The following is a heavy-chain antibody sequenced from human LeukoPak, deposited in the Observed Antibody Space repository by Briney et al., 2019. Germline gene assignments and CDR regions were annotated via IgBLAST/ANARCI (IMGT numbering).Heavy chain of an antibody. CDR2: IFYSGGT. CDR3: ARGYDGSGYYYRNWYFDL. J-gene: IGHJ2*01. V-gene: IGHV4-39*07. Sequence: SETLSLTCTVSGGSINTPNYYWGWIRQTPGKGLEWIGNIFYSGGTYYSPSLTSRVTISLDTSRNQFSLKLSSVTAADTAVYYCARGYDGSGYYYRNWYFDLWGRGTLVTVSS. CDR1: GGSINTPNYY. D-gene: IGHD3-22*01.